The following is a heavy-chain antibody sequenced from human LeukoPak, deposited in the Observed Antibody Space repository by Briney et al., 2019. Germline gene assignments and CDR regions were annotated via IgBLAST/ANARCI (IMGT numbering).Heavy chain of an antibody. CDR3: ATEGSSTWFDH. Sequence: PGGSLRLSCAASGLSFSSYTMNWVRQAPGKGLEWVSSIRSTSSYIYYADSVKGRFTISRDSAKNSLYLQMNSLRAEDTAVYYCATEGSSTWFDHWGQGTLVTVSS. J-gene: IGHJ5*02. V-gene: IGHV3-21*01. D-gene: IGHD6-13*01. CDR2: IRSTSSYI. CDR1: GLSFSSYT.